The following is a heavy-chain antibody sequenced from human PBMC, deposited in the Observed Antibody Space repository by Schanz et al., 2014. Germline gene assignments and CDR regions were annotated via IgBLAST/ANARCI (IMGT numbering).Heavy chain of an antibody. CDR3: ARARFDYGEVDY. CDR2: IWNNGVTK. D-gene: IGHD4-17*01. Sequence: VQLVESGGGLVKPGTSLILSCSVSGFSLNTYGIHWFRQPAGKGLEWVAVIWNNGVTKYYADSVRGRFTISRDRFQNTLYLRMSSLRAEDTDVYYCARARFDYGEVDYWGQGTLVTVSS. V-gene: IGHV3-33*01. J-gene: IGHJ4*02. CDR1: GFSLNTYG.